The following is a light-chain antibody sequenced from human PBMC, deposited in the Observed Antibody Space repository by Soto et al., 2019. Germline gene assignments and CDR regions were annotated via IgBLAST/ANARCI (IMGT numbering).Light chain of an antibody. CDR1: QSFSYTF. CDR3: QQRLSWPIT. V-gene: IGKV3-11*01. CDR2: DSS. Sequence: IVLAQSPGTLSLSPGERATLSCRASQSFSYTFVAWYQQKRGQAPRLLIFDSSNRATGIPARFSGSGYGTDFTLSISSLEPEDFAVYYCQQRLSWPITFGQGTRLEIK. J-gene: IGKJ5*01.